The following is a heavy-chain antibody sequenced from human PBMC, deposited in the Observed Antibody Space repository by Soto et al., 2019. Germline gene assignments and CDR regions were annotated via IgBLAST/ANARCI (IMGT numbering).Heavy chain of an antibody. D-gene: IGHD3-9*01. CDR1: GFSVSSYG. Sequence: PGGSLRLSCAISGFSVSSYGMHWVRQAPGKGLEWVAVISYDGSNKYYADSVKGRFTISRDNSKNTLYLQMNSLRAEDTAVYYCAKNRYDILTGTGRGGMDVWGQGTTVTVSS. CDR2: ISYDGSNK. CDR3: AKNRYDILTGTGRGGMDV. J-gene: IGHJ6*02. V-gene: IGHV3-30*18.